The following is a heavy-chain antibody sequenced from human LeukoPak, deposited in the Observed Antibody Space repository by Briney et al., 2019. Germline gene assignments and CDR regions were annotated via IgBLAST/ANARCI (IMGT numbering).Heavy chain of an antibody. J-gene: IGHJ5*02. D-gene: IGHD2-15*01. CDR1: GGTFSSYA. Sequence: SVKVSCKASGGTFSSYAISWVRQAPGQGLEWMGGIIPIFGTANYAQKFQGRVTITRDTSASTAYMELSSLRSEDTAVYYCARMVGYCSGGSCRKWFDPWGQGTLVTVSS. CDR2: IIPIFGTA. CDR3: ARMVGYCSGGSCRKWFDP. V-gene: IGHV1-69*05.